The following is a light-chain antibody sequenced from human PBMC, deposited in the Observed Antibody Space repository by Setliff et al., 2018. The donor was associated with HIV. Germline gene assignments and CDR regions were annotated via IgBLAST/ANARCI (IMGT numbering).Light chain of an antibody. CDR3: QQYGSSPIT. CDR1: RSVSSSP. CDR2: GAS. V-gene: IGKV3-20*01. Sequence: EIVLTQSPGTLSLSPGDRATLSCRASRSVSSSPLAWYQQKPGQAPRLLIYGASSRATGTPDRFSGSGSGTDFTLTISRLEPEDFALYFCQQYGSSPITFGQGTRLEIK. J-gene: IGKJ5*01.